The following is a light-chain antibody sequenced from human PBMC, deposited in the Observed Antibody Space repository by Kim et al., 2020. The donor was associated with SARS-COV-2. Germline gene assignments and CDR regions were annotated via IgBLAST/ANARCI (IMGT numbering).Light chain of an antibody. Sequence: SYELTQPPSVSVSPGQTARITCSGDALPKKYAYWYQRKSGQAPVLVIYEDSKRPSGIPERFSGSSSGTMATLTISGAQVEDEADYYCYSRDSSGKGVFGGGTQLTVL. V-gene: IGLV3-10*01. CDR3: YSRDSSGKGV. J-gene: IGLJ2*01. CDR2: EDS. CDR1: ALPKKY.